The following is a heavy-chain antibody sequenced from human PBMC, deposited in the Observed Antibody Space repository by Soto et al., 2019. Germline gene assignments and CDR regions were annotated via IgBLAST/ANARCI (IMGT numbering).Heavy chain of an antibody. CDR2: IFYSGST. V-gene: IGHV4-39*01. Sequence: SETLSLTCTVSGGSVSSNSYSWDWIRQPPGKGLEWIGSIFYSGSTYYNPSLKSRVTISVDTSKNQFSLTLTSVTAADTAVYYCARRYGSAIDYWGQGTLVTVSS. J-gene: IGHJ4*02. D-gene: IGHD1-26*01. CDR3: ARRYGSAIDY. CDR1: GGSVSSNSYS.